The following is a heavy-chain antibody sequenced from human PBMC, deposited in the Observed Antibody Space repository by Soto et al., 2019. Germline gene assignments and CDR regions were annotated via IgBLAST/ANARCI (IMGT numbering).Heavy chain of an antibody. J-gene: IGHJ4*02. Sequence: ASVKVSCKASGDTFTTYDINWVRQATGHGLEWMGWINPNSGNIGYAQRFQGRVTMTRDTAIRTAYMEVSSLRSDDTAVYYCARGRASGSYYLLDYWGQGTLVTISS. CDR1: GDTFTTYD. V-gene: IGHV1-8*01. CDR2: INPNSGNI. D-gene: IGHD3-10*01. CDR3: ARGRASGSYYLLDY.